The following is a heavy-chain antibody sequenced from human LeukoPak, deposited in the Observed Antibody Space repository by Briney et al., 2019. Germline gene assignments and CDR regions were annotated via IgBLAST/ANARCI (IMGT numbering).Heavy chain of an antibody. CDR3: ARDPLAGYSSVD. D-gene: IGHD6-19*01. J-gene: IGHJ4*02. Sequence: GGSLRLSCAASRFTFSSYEMNWVRQAPGKGLERVSYISSSGSTIYYADSVKGRFTISRDNAKNSLYLQMNSLRAEDTAVYYCARDPLAGYSSVDWGQGTLVTVSS. V-gene: IGHV3-48*03. CDR1: RFTFSSYE. CDR2: ISSSGSTI.